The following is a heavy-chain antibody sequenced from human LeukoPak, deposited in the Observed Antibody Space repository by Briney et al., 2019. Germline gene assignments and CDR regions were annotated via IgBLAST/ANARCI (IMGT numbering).Heavy chain of an antibody. CDR2: ISWNSGSI. V-gene: IGHV3-9*01. D-gene: IGHD1-26*01. CDR1: GFTFDDYA. Sequence: PGGSLRLSCVASGFTFDDYAMHWVRQAPGKGLEWVSGISWNSGSIGYADSVKGRFTISRDNSKNTLYLQMNSLRAEDTAVYYCAKEGAHNPVDYWGQGTLVTVSS. J-gene: IGHJ4*02. CDR3: AKEGAHNPVDY.